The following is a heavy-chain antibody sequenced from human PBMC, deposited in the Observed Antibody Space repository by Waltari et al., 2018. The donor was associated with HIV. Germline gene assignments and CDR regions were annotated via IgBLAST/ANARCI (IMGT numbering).Heavy chain of an antibody. D-gene: IGHD2-2*01. CDR1: GFTFSDFY. J-gene: IGHJ4*02. CDR3: ARAPVRKDGYAHDF. V-gene: IGHV3-11*01. CDR2: ITSRTSTV. Sequence: QVHLEQSGGGLVEPGGSLRLACVASGFTFSDFYLSWIRQTPGKGPALLAHITSRTSTVNYSDSVKCRFTISRDNARNSLFLQMDNLGVDDTAIYYGARAPVRKDGYAHDFWGQGPLVTVSS.